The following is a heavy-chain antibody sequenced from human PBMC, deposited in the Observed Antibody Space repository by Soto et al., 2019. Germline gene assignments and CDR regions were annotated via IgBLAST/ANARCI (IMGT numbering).Heavy chain of an antibody. D-gene: IGHD5-18*01. Sequence: GGSLRLSCAASGFTFSSYAMHWVRQAPGKGLEWVAVILYDGSNKYYADSVKGRFTISRDNSKNTLYLQMNSLRAEDTAVYYCARDSYGFDYWGQGTLVTVSS. CDR3: ARDSYGFDY. V-gene: IGHV3-30-3*01. J-gene: IGHJ4*02. CDR2: ILYDGSNK. CDR1: GFTFSSYA.